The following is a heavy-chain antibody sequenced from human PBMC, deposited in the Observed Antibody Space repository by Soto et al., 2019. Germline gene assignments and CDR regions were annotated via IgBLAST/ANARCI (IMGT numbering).Heavy chain of an antibody. V-gene: IGHV1-18*01. J-gene: IGHJ3*02. CDR1: GYTFTSYG. Sequence: GASVKVSCKASGYTFTSYGISWVRQAPGQGLEWMGWISAYNGNTNYAQKLQGRVTMTTDTSTSTAYMELRSLRSDDTAVYYCAKGYCSGGSCNFGMTAPDAFDIWGQGTMVTVSS. CDR2: ISAYNGNT. D-gene: IGHD2-15*01. CDR3: AKGYCSGGSCNFGMTAPDAFDI.